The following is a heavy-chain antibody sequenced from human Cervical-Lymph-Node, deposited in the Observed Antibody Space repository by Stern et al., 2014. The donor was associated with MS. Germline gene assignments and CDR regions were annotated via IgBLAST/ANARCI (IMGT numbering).Heavy chain of an antibody. CDR2: INYSGNT. Sequence: QVQLVESGPGLARPSDTLSLTCTVSDGSISSSSYYWDWIRQPPGEGLEWIGNINYSGNTYYNPSLRSRVTISVDKSKNPISLNVRSVTAADTAVYYCARHPLGSRYRFDTWGQGTLVTVSS. D-gene: IGHD3-3*01. CDR3: ARHPLGSRYRFDT. J-gene: IGHJ5*02. CDR1: DGSISSSSYY. V-gene: IGHV4-39*01.